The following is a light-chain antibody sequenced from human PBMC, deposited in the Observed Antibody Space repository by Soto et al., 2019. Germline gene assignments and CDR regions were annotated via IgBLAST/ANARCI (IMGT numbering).Light chain of an antibody. CDR3: QHYASSLWT. J-gene: IGKJ1*01. CDR2: GAS. CDR1: QSVSGSY. Sequence: EIVLTQSPGTLSLSTGERATLSCRASQSVSGSYLAWYQQKPGQAPRLVIYGASRRATGIPDRFSGSGSGTDFTLTISRLEPEDSAVYYCQHYASSLWTFGQGTKVDIK. V-gene: IGKV3-20*01.